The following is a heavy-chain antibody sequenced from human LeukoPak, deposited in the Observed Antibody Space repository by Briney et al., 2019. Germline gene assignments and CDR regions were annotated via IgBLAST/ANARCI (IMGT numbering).Heavy chain of an antibody. CDR3: ARARYQLPSPYYYGMDV. CDR2: INHSGST. V-gene: IGHV4-4*02. CDR1: GGSISSSIR. Sequence: PSGTLSLTCGVSGGSISSSIRWSWVRQPPGKGLEWIGEINHSGSTNYNPSLKSRVTISVDTSKNQFSLKLSSVTAADTAVYYCARARYQLPSPYYYGMDVWGQGTTVTVSS. J-gene: IGHJ6*02. D-gene: IGHD2-2*01.